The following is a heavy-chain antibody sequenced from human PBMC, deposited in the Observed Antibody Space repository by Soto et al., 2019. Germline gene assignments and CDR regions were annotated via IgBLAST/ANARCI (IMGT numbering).Heavy chain of an antibody. J-gene: IGHJ5*02. CDR2: ISSSGSTI. Sequence: GGSLRLSCAASGFTFSSYEMNWVRQAPGKGLEWVSYISSSGSTIYYADSVKGRFTISRDNAKNSLYLQMNSLRAEDTAVYYCARVVAAAGPPRFDPWGQGTLV. CDR1: GFTFSSYE. V-gene: IGHV3-48*03. D-gene: IGHD6-13*01. CDR3: ARVVAAAGPPRFDP.